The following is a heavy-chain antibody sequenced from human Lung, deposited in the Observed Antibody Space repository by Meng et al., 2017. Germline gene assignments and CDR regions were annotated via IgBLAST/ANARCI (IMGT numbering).Heavy chain of an antibody. CDR1: VVSSGDYS. CDR2: INQSGST. CDR3: ARGPTTMAHDFDY. J-gene: IGHJ4*02. D-gene: IGHD4-11*01. Sequence: RRHCAAGVLQPSGPRLTTGVGTVVSSGDYSWSWIRQPPGKWLEWFGEINQSGSTNYNPSLESRATISVDTSQNNLSLKLSSVTAADSAVYYCARGPTTMAHDFDYWGQGTLVTVSS. V-gene: IGHV4-34*01.